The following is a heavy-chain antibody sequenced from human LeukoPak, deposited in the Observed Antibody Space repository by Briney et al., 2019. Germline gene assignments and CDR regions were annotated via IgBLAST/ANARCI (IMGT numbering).Heavy chain of an antibody. CDR3: AGSGYSGYGGEDY. V-gene: IGHV4-59*08. D-gene: IGHD5-12*01. J-gene: IGHJ4*02. CDR1: GGSISSYY. Sequence: PSETLSLTCTVSGGSISSYYWSWIRQPPGKGLEWIGYIYYSGSTNYNPSLKSRVTISVDASKNQFSLKLSSVTAADTAVYYCAGSGYSGYGGEDYWGQGTLVTVSS. CDR2: IYYSGST.